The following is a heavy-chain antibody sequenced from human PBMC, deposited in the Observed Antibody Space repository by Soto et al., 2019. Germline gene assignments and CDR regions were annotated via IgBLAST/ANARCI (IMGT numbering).Heavy chain of an antibody. CDR1: GGTFSSYA. J-gene: IGHJ4*02. CDR2: IIPIFGTA. Sequence: GASVKVSCNASGGTFSSYAISWLRQAPGQELEWMGGIIPIFGTANYTQKFQGRVTITADESTSTAYMEVNSLRSEDTAVYYCARETPNYYDTSGYPQNYWVQGTPVTVSS. V-gene: IGHV1-69*13. D-gene: IGHD3-22*01. CDR3: ARETPNYYDTSGYPQNY.